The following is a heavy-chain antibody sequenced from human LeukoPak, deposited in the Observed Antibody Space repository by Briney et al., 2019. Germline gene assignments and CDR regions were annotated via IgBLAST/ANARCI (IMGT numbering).Heavy chain of an antibody. D-gene: IGHD5-12*01. CDR1: GYTFTCYY. V-gene: IGHV1-2*02. J-gene: IGHJ4*02. CDR3: ATGVATAFTY. Sequence: ASVKVSYKASGYTFTCYYIHWVRQAPGQGLEWMAFINPDSGDSYSAPKFQGRVTMTRDTSISTASMEVRWLTSDDTAVYYCATGVATAFTYWGQGTLVTVSS. CDR2: INPDSGDS.